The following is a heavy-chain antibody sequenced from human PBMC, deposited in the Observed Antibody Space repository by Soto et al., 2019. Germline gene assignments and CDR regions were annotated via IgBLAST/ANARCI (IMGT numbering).Heavy chain of an antibody. Sequence: QVQLVESGGGVVQPGRSLRLSCAASGFTFSHYAMDWVRQAPGKGLEWVAIISYDGSKKYYGDSVKGRFTISRDNSKNTLYLQINSLRVEDMAVYYCARDVAGKNWFDPWGQGTQVTVSS. J-gene: IGHJ5*02. CDR3: ARDVAGKNWFDP. D-gene: IGHD6-19*01. CDR2: ISYDGSKK. V-gene: IGHV3-30-3*01. CDR1: GFTFSHYA.